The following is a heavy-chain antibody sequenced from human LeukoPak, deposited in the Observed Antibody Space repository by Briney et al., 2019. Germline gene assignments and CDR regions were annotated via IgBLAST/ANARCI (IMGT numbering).Heavy chain of an antibody. CDR1: GFTFDDYA. J-gene: IGHJ4*02. V-gene: IGHV3-9*01. CDR3: AKDRGGSYRNFDY. D-gene: IGHD1-26*01. Sequence: GGSLRLSCAASGFTFDDYAMPWVRQAPGKGLEWVSGISWNSGSIGYADSVKGRFTISRGNAKNSLYLQMNSLRAEDTALYYCAKDRGGSYRNFDYWGQGTLVTVSS. CDR2: ISWNSGSI.